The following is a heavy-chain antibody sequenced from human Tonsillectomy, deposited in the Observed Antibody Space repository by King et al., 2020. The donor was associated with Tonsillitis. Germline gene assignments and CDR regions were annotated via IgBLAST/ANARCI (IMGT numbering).Heavy chain of an antibody. CDR1: GYSFTSYW. CDR3: ARRINYDFWSGYPFYAFDI. CDR2: IYPGDSDT. D-gene: IGHD3-3*01. V-gene: IGHV5-51*01. Sequence: QLVQSGAEVKKPGESLKISCKGSGYSFTSYWIGWVRQIPGKGLEWMGIIYPGDSDTRYSPSFQGQVTISADKSISTAYLQWSSLKASDTAMYYCARRINYDFWSGYPFYAFDIWGQGTMVTVSS. J-gene: IGHJ3*02.